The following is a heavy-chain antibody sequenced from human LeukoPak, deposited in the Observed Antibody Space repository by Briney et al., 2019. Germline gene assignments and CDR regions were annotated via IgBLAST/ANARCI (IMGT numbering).Heavy chain of an antibody. CDR3: ARLVGEGDFWSGYGYFDY. CDR2: IYHSGST. CDR1: GGSISSSNW. J-gene: IGHJ4*02. D-gene: IGHD3-3*01. Sequence: PSGTLSLTCAVSGGSISSSNWWSWVRQPPGKGLEWIGEIYHSGSTNYNPSLKSRVTISVDKSKNQFSLKLSSVTAADTAVYYCARLVGEGDFWSGYGYFDYWGQGTLVTVSS. V-gene: IGHV4-4*02.